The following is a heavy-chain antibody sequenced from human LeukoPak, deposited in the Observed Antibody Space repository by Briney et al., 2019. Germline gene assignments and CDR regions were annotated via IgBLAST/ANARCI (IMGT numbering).Heavy chain of an antibody. CDR2: ISPTGTAT. Sequence: GSVKVSCKASGYTFSNYYMHWVRQAPGPGLEWMGLISPTGTATNYAQKFRGRVTLTRDTSTTTVYMELSSLRSEDSAVYYCAREESGGYFDYWGQGTLVSVSS. CDR3: AREESGGYFDY. D-gene: IGHD2-8*02. J-gene: IGHJ4*02. V-gene: IGHV1-46*01. CDR1: GYTFSNYY.